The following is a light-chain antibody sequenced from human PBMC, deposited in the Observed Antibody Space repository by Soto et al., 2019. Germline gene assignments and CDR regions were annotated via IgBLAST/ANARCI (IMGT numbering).Light chain of an antibody. V-gene: IGLV2-8*01. CDR3: SSYAGSNTPYV. CDR1: SSDVGVYNY. J-gene: IGLJ1*01. Sequence: QSALTQPPLASRAPGQPFTLSCPGTSSDVGVYNYVSWYQQHPGKAPKLLIYEVIKRPSGVPDRFSASRSGNTASLTVSGLQAEDEADYYCSSYAGSNTPYVFGTGTKVTVL. CDR2: EVI.